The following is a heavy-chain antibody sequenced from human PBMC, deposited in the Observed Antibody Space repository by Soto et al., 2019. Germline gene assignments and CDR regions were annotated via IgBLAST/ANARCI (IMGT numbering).Heavy chain of an antibody. CDR1: GFTFSTYS. Sequence: GGSLRLSCAASGFTFSTYSMNWVRQAPGKGLEWVSYISSSSTIYYADSVKGRFTISRDNAKNSLYLQMNSLRAEDTAVYYCARVALAAGGPGCWGQGTLVTVSS. CDR3: ARVALAAGGPGC. J-gene: IGHJ4*02. D-gene: IGHD6-13*01. V-gene: IGHV3-48*01. CDR2: ISSSSTI.